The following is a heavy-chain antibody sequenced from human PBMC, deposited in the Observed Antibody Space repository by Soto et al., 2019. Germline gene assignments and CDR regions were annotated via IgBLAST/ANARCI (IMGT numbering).Heavy chain of an antibody. V-gene: IGHV4-61*01. Sequence: PSGTLSLTCTVSGASVDFGTHYYIWHRQTPEKGLEWIGYIYFSGATSYNPSLNSRATISMDTPKNQFSLKLDSVTAADSAVYYCSRRRGPGLFYGTDVWGQGTTVTVSS. D-gene: IGHD1-1*01. CDR2: IYFSGAT. CDR3: SRRRGPGLFYGTDV. CDR1: GASVDFGTHY. J-gene: IGHJ6*01.